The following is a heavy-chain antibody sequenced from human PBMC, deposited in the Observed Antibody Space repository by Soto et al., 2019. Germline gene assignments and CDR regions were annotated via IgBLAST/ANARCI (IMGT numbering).Heavy chain of an antibody. Sequence: SVYVSCKASGGTFSSYAISWVRQAPGQGLEWMGGIIPIFGTANYAQKFQGRVTITADESTSTAYMELSSLRSEDTSVYYCAKNYYDSSGYYYSDYWGQGTLVTVSS. CDR2: IIPIFGTA. CDR1: GGTFSSYA. J-gene: IGHJ4*02. CDR3: AKNYYDSSGYYYSDY. V-gene: IGHV1-69*13. D-gene: IGHD3-22*01.